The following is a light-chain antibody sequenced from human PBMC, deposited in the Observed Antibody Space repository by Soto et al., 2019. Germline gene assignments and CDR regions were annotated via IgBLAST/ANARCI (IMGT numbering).Light chain of an antibody. CDR3: QQSYSIPWT. J-gene: IGKJ1*01. V-gene: IGKV1-39*01. CDR1: HYISNY. CDR2: AAS. Sequence: IQMTQSPSSLSASVGDRVTITCRASHYISNYLNWYQQKPGKVPKLLIYAASSLQSGVPSRFSGSGSGTDFTLTISSLQPEDFATYYCQQSYSIPWTFGQGTKVDIK.